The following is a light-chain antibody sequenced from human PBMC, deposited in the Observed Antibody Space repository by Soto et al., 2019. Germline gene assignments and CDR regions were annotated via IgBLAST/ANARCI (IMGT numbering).Light chain of an antibody. J-gene: IGKJ1*01. CDR2: EAS. CDR1: QSIGGW. V-gene: IGKV1-5*03. Sequence: DIQMTQSPSTLSASVGDRVTITCRASQSIGGWLAWYQQKPGKAPKLLIYEASVLQNGVPSRFSGSGSGTEFTLAIDSLQPDDLATYYCQEHNSYIPTFGPGTKVDIK. CDR3: QEHNSYIPT.